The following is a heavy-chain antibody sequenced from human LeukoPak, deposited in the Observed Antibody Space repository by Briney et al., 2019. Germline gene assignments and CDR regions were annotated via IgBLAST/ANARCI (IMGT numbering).Heavy chain of an antibody. V-gene: IGHV3-53*01. Sequence: PGGSLRLSCAASGFTVSTSYMSWVRLAPGKGLERVSVIYTGGSTYYADSVKGRFTISRDNSKNTLYLQMNSLSAEDTAVYYCARGSCSGGSCYPVWLDPWGQGTLVTVSS. CDR2: IYTGGST. J-gene: IGHJ5*02. CDR1: GFTVSTSY. CDR3: ARGSCSGGSCYPVWLDP. D-gene: IGHD2-15*01.